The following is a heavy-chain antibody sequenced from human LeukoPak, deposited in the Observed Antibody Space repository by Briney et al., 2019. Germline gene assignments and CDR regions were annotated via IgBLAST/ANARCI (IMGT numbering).Heavy chain of an antibody. CDR2: ISAYNGNT. Sequence: GASVKVSCKASGYSFSNYGITWVRQAPGQGLEWMGWISAYNGNTNYAQKLQGRVTMTTDTSTNTAYMDLRSLTPDDTAVYYCARTSCAGYSCSAPFDYWGQGTLITVSS. CDR1: GYSFSNYG. J-gene: IGHJ4*02. V-gene: IGHV1-18*01. D-gene: IGHD5-12*01. CDR3: ARTSCAGYSCSAPFDY.